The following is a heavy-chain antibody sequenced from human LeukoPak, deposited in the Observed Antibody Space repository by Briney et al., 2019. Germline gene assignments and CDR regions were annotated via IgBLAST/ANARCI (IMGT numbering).Heavy chain of an antibody. CDR2: IYHSGST. V-gene: IGHV4-38-2*02. J-gene: IGHJ4*02. CDR1: GYSISSGYY. CDR3: AREVVVVPAVIGDY. D-gene: IGHD2-2*01. Sequence: SETLSLTCTVSGYSISSGYYWGWIRQPPGKGLEWIGSIYHSGSTYYNPSLKSRVTISVDTSKNQFSLKLSSVTAADTAVYYCAREVVVVPAVIGDYWGQGTLVTVSS.